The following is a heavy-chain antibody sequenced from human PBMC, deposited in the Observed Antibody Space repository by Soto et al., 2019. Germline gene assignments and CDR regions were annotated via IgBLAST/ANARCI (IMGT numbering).Heavy chain of an antibody. CDR1: GGSISSSSYY. CDR3: ASLIKRGYSYGCDY. Sequence: QLQLQESGPGLVKPSETLSLTCTVSGGSISSSSYYWGWIRQPPGKGLEWIGSIYYSGSTYYNPSLKSRVTISVDTSKNQFSLKLSSVTAADTAVYYCASLIKRGYSYGCDYWGQGTLVTVSS. V-gene: IGHV4-39*01. D-gene: IGHD5-18*01. CDR2: IYYSGST. J-gene: IGHJ4*02.